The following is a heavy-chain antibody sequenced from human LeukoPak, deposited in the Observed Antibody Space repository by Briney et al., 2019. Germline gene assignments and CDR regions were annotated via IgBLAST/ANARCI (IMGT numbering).Heavy chain of an antibody. V-gene: IGHV3-30*04. J-gene: IGHJ5*02. CDR1: GFSFSSYY. CDR2: ISYDGSNK. D-gene: IGHD2-2*02. Sequence: PGGSLRLSCAASGFSFSSYYMSWVRQAPGKGLEWVALISYDGSNKYYADSVKGRFTISRDNSKNTLYLQMNSLRAEDTAVYYCARAIAQYSYCSSADCYTGLFDPWGQGTLVTVSS. CDR3: ARAIAQYSYCSSADCYTGLFDP.